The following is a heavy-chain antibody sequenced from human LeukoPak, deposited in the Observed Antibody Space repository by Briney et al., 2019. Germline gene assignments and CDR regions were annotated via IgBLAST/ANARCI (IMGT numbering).Heavy chain of an antibody. J-gene: IGHJ4*02. D-gene: IGHD5-18*01. CDR3: ARDLRYSYGFFDY. V-gene: IGHV3-73*01. CDR2: IRSKANSYAT. CDR1: GFTFSGSA. Sequence: TGGSLRLSCAASGFTFSGSAMHWVRQASGKGLEWVGRIRSKANSYATAYAASVKGRFTISRDNAKNSLYLQMNSLRAEDTAVYYCARDLRYSYGFFDYWGQGTLVTVSS.